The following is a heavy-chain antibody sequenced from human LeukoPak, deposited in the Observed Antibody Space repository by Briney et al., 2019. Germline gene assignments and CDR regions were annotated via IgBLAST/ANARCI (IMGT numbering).Heavy chain of an antibody. J-gene: IGHJ6*03. CDR3: AIKTLGLLRKGGAMDV. CDR2: MNPNSGNT. Sequence: ASVKVSCKASGYTFTSYDINWVRQATGQGLEWMGWMNPNSGNTDYAQKFQGRVTMTRDTSISTAYMELSRLRSDDTAVYYCAIKTLGLLRKGGAMDVWGKGTTVTVSS. D-gene: IGHD5-12*01. V-gene: IGHV1-8*01. CDR1: GYTFTSYD.